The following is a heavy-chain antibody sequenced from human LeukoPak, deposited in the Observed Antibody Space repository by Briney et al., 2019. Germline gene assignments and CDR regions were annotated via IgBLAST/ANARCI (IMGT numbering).Heavy chain of an antibody. Sequence: GESLKISFEGSGYSFTSYWIGWVRQMPGKGLEWMGIIYPGDSDTRYSPSFQGQVTISADKSISTAYLQWSSLKASDTAMYYCASNIAAASFDYWGQGTLVTVSS. J-gene: IGHJ4*02. D-gene: IGHD6-13*01. V-gene: IGHV5-51*01. CDR2: IYPGDSDT. CDR1: GYSFTSYW. CDR3: ASNIAAASFDY.